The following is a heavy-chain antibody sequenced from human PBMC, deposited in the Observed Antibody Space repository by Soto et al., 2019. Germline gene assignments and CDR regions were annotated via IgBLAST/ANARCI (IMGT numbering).Heavy chain of an antibody. V-gene: IGHV1-24*01. Sequence: ASVKVSCKVSGYTLTELSMHWVRQAPGKGLEWMGGFDPEDGETIYAQKFQGRVTMTEDTSTGTAYMELSSLRSEDTAVYYCAAGILTGYQKSAFDISGPGPMVTVSS. CDR3: AAGILTGYQKSAFDI. CDR2: FDPEDGET. CDR1: GYTLTELS. D-gene: IGHD3-9*01. J-gene: IGHJ3*02.